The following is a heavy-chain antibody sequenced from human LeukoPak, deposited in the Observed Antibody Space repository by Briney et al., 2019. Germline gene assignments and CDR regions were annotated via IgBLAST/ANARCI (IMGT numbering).Heavy chain of an antibody. D-gene: IGHD2-2*01. CDR2: INPSGGST. Sequence: ASVKASCKASGYTFTSYYMHWVRQAPGQGLEWMGIINPSGGSTSYAQKFQGRVTMTRDMSTSTVYMELSSLRSEDTAVYYCARQYCSSTSCYYYFDYWGQGTLVTVSS. V-gene: IGHV1-46*01. J-gene: IGHJ4*02. CDR3: ARQYCSSTSCYYYFDY. CDR1: GYTFTSYY.